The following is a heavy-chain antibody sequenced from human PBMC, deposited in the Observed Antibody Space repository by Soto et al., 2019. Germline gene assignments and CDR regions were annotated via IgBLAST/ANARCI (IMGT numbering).Heavy chain of an antibody. D-gene: IGHD3-10*01. Sequence: EVQLVESGGGLVQPGGSLRLSCAASGFTISSYWMNWVRQAPGKGLEWVANIKQDGSEKYYVDSVKGRFTISRDNAKNSLYLQMNSLRAEHTAVYYCASRCGSGSCDSWGQGTLVTVSS. CDR2: IKQDGSEK. CDR1: GFTISSYW. J-gene: IGHJ4*02. V-gene: IGHV3-7*01. CDR3: ASRCGSGSCDS.